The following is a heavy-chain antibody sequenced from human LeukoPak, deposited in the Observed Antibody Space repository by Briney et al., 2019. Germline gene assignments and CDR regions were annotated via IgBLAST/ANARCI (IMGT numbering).Heavy chain of an antibody. Sequence: GGSLRLSCTASGFTFSNFWMGWVRQAPGKGLEWVANIKQDETEKFYLGSVKGRFTISRDNSKNTLYLQMNSLRAEDTAVYYCAKDAYDSSGYRFDYWGQGTLVTVSS. CDR2: IKQDETEK. CDR3: AKDAYDSSGYRFDY. CDR1: GFTFSNFW. V-gene: IGHV3-7*03. J-gene: IGHJ4*02. D-gene: IGHD3-22*01.